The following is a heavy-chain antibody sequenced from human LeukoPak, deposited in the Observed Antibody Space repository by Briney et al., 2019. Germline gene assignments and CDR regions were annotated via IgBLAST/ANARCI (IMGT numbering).Heavy chain of an antibody. Sequence: SETLSLTCTVSGGSISHYFWSWIRQPPGKPLEWIGYIYYSGSTNYNPSLKSRLTISVDTSKDQFSLKLSSVTAADTAVYYCAKTVAGYWYFDLWGRGTLVSVSS. CDR3: AKTVAGYWYFDL. CDR1: GGSISHYF. D-gene: IGHD6-19*01. J-gene: IGHJ2*01. CDR2: IYYSGST. V-gene: IGHV4-59*08.